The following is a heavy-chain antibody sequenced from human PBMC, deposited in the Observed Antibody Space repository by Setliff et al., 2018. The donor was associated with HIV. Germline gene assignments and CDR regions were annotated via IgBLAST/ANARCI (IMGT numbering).Heavy chain of an antibody. Sequence: SETLSRTCSVSGGSITSHYWTWIRQPPGQGLEWIGEINHSGSTNYNPSFESRVTILVDTSRNDFSLKLSSVTAADTAVYYCARGQRRLQFLEWSHPGGWFDPWGQGTLVTVSS. CDR1: GGSITSHY. V-gene: IGHV4-34*01. D-gene: IGHD3-3*01. J-gene: IGHJ5*02. CDR3: ARGQRRLQFLEWSHPGGWFDP. CDR2: INHSGST.